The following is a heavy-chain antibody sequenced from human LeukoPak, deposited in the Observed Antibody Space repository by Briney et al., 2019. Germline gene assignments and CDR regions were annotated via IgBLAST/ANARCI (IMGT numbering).Heavy chain of an antibody. D-gene: IGHD3-10*01. CDR1: GGSISSSSYY. J-gene: IGHJ5*02. V-gene: IGHV4-39*01. CDR3: ARHEVKAAWFGHSVGWFDP. Sequence: SETLSLTCSVSGGSISSSSYYWGWIRQPPGKGLEWIGSIYYSGSTYYNPSLKSRVTISVDTSTNQFSLKLSSVTAADTAVYYCARHEVKAAWFGHSVGWFDPWGQGTLVTVSS. CDR2: IYYSGST.